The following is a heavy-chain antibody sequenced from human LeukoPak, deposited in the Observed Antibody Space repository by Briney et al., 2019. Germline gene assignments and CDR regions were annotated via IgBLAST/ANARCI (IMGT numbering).Heavy chain of an antibody. CDR1: GGSFSGYY. Sequence: SETLSLTCAVYGGSFSGYYWSWIRQPPGKGLEWIGEINHSGSTNYNPSLKSRVTISVDTSKNQFSLKLSSVTAADTAVYYCARGDYYGSGSYMREFDYWGQGTPVTVSS. D-gene: IGHD3-10*01. CDR2: INHSGST. CDR3: ARGDYYGSGSYMREFDY. V-gene: IGHV4-34*01. J-gene: IGHJ4*02.